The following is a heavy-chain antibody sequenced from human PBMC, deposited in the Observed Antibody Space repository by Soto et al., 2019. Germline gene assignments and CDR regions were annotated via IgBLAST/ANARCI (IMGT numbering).Heavy chain of an antibody. J-gene: IGHJ4*02. V-gene: IGHV3-30*18. CDR1: GFTFSTYA. CDR2: ISYDGSNK. D-gene: IGHD5-18*01. Sequence: GESLKISCVASGFTFSTYAMHWVRQAPGKGLEWVAVISYDGSNKYYADSGKGRFTISRDNSKNTLFLQMNSLRVEDTAVYYCAKDREYSYGYRYYFDYWGQGTVVTVSS. CDR3: AKDREYSYGYRYYFDY.